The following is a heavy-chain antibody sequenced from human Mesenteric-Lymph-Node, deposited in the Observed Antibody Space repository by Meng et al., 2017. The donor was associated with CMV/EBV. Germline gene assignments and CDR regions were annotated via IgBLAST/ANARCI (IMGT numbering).Heavy chain of an antibody. J-gene: IGHJ6*02. D-gene: IGHD4-11*01. Sequence: GESLKISCAASGFTFSSYAMSWVRQAPGKGLEWVSAISGSGGSTYYADSVKGRFTISRDNSKNTLYLQMNSLRAEDTAVYYCARGGYSNYGYYYGMDVWGQGTTVTVSS. CDR3: ARGGYSNYGYYYGMDV. CDR1: GFTFSSYA. V-gene: IGHV3-23*01. CDR2: ISGSGGST.